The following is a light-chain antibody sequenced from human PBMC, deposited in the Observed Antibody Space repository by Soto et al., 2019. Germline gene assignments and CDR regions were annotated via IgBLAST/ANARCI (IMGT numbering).Light chain of an antibody. Sequence: QCALTQPRSVSGSPGQSATISCTGTSSDVGGYNYVSWYQQLPGKAPKLMIYDVTKRPSGVPDRFSGSKSGNTASLTISGLQAEDEADYYCCSYAGSYTLVLGGGTKLTVL. V-gene: IGLV2-11*01. CDR1: SSDVGGYNY. CDR2: DVT. CDR3: CSYAGSYTLV. J-gene: IGLJ2*01.